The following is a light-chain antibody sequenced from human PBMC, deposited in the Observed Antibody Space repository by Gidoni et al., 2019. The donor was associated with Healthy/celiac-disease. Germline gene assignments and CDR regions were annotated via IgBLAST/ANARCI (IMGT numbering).Light chain of an antibody. CDR2: AAS. CDR3: LQDYNYPRT. CDR1: QGIRND. V-gene: IGKV1-6*01. J-gene: IGKJ1*01. Sequence: GDRVTITCRASQGIRNDLGWYQQKPGKAPKLLIYAASSLQSGVPSRFSGSGSGTDFTLTISSLQPEDFATYYCLQDYNYPRTFGQGTKVEIK.